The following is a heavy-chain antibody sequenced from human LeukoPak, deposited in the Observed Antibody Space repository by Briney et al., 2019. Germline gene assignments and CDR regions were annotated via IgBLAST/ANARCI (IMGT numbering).Heavy chain of an antibody. V-gene: IGHV4-4*07. Sequence: PSETLSLTCTVSGGSISSYYWSCIRQPAGKGLEWIGRIYTSGSTNYNPSLKSRVTMSVDTSKNQFSLKLSSVTAADTAVYYCARDGIAVAGTVLYYYYYYMDVWGKGTTVTVSS. J-gene: IGHJ6*03. D-gene: IGHD6-19*01. CDR2: IYTSGST. CDR3: ARDGIAVAGTVLYYYYYYMDV. CDR1: GGSISSYY.